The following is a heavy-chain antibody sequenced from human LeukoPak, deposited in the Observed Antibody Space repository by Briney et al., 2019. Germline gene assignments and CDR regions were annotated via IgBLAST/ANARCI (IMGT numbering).Heavy chain of an antibody. CDR1: GYTFTGNY. Sequence: ASVKVSCKASGYTFTGNYMHWVRQAPGQGLEWMGWINPNSGGTNYAQKFQGRVTMTRDTSITTVYMELTSLKSDDTAVYYCARDRTTMIRGVTLPLNYFDSWGQGTLVTVSS. V-gene: IGHV1-2*02. CDR2: INPNSGGT. CDR3: ARDRTTMIRGVTLPLNYFDS. D-gene: IGHD3-10*01. J-gene: IGHJ4*02.